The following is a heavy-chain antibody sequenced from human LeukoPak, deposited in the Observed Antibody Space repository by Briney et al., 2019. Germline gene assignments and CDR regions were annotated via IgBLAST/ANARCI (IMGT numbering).Heavy chain of an antibody. CDR1: GGSISSSSYY. CDR3: AREKTIFGVVIFLGAFDI. Sequence: SETLSLTCTVSGGSISSSSYYWGWIRQPPGKGLEWIGSIYYSGSTYYNPSLKSRVTISVDTSKNQLSLKLSSVTAADTAVYYCAREKTIFGVVIFLGAFDIWGQGTMVTVSS. V-gene: IGHV4-39*01. D-gene: IGHD3-3*01. CDR2: IYYSGST. J-gene: IGHJ3*02.